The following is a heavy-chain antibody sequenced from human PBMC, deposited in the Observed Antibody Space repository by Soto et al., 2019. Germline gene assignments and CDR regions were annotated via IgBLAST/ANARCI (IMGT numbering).Heavy chain of an antibody. V-gene: IGHV3-48*02. J-gene: IGHJ3*02. D-gene: IGHD3-22*01. CDR1: GFTFSSYS. CDR2: ISSSSSTI. CDR3: AKVSHITMIVVVDAFDI. Sequence: GGSLRLSCAASGFTFSSYSMNWVRQAPGKGLEWVSYISSSSSTIYYADSVKGRFTISRDNARNSLYLQMNSLRDEDTAVYYCAKVSHITMIVVVDAFDIWGQGTMVTVSS.